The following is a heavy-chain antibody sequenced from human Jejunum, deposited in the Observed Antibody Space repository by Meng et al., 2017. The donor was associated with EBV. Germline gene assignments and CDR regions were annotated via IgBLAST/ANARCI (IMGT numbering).Heavy chain of an antibody. CDR3: ATSMSGYSYGYS. Sequence: QGQVHRPDPGLVLPSGTLSLTCAGSGASISSSHWWSWYCQAPGEGLEWIGEIYYTGRTNYNPSLKSRVSMSIDKSKNQFSLNLNSVTVADTAVYYCATSMSGYSYGYSWGQGTLVTVSS. CDR2: IYYTGRT. D-gene: IGHD5-12*01. CDR1: GASISSSHW. V-gene: IGHV4-4*02. J-gene: IGHJ5*02.